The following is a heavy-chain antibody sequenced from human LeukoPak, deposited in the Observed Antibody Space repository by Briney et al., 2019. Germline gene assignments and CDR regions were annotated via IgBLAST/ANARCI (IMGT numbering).Heavy chain of an antibody. D-gene: IGHD2-15*01. CDR3: ARGPTGDIVVY. CDR1: GYTFTGYY. J-gene: IGHJ4*02. V-gene: IGHV1-2*02. CDR2: INPNSGGT. Sequence: ASVKVSCKASGYTFTGYYMHWVRQAPGQGLEWMGWINPNSGGTNYAQKFQGRVTMTRNTSISTAYMELSSLRSEDTAVYYCARGPTGDIVVYWGQGTLVTVSS.